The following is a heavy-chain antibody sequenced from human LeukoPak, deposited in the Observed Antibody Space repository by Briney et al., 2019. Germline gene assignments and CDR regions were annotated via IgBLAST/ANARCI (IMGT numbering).Heavy chain of an antibody. V-gene: IGHV3-30*04. D-gene: IGHD1-1*01. CDR1: GFTFSKFA. Sequence: PGGSLRLSCAAAGFTFSKFAVHWVRQAPGKGLEWVAVVSYDGSYKYYADSVKGRFTISRDNSKNTLYLQMNSLRAEDTAVYYCARAPGYGAAYYFDYWGQGTLVTVSS. J-gene: IGHJ4*02. CDR3: ARAPGYGAAYYFDY. CDR2: VSYDGSYK.